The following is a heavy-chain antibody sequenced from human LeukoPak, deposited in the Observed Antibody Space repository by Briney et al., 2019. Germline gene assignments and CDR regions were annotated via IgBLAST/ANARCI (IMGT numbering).Heavy chain of an antibody. CDR2: ISTTGST. D-gene: IGHD3-16*01. J-gene: IGHJ5*02. V-gene: IGHV4-4*07. CDR1: GASISSYY. CDR3: ARGGMIKVDP. Sequence: SETLSLTCTVSGASISSYYWNWIRQPAGKGLEWIGHISTTGSTNYNPSLKSRVTISVDTSKNQFSLKLSPVTAADTAVYYWARGGMIKVDPWGQGTLVTVSS.